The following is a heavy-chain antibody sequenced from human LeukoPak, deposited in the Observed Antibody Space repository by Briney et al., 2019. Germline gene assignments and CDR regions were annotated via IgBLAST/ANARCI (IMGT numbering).Heavy chain of an antibody. CDR1: GFTFSYYD. CDR3: AKRGNPAVGHHYLDV. V-gene: IGHV3-23*01. CDR2: ITLSGGST. D-gene: IGHD2-2*01. J-gene: IGHJ6*03. Sequence: AGGSLRLSCAASGFTFSYYDMSWVRQAPGKGLAWVASITLSGGSTFYADSVKGRFTISGDNSKNTLYLQMNSLSAEDAAVYYCAKRGNPAVGHHYLDVWGKGTTVSVSS.